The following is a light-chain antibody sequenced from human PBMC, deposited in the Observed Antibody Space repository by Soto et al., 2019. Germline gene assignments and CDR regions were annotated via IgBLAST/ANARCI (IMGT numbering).Light chain of an antibody. CDR3: LLSYSGARWV. J-gene: IGLJ3*02. V-gene: IGLV7-46*01. Sequence: QAVVTQEPSLTVSPGGTVTLTCGSSTGAVTSGHYPYWFQQKPGQAPRTLIYDTSNKHSWTPARFSGSLLGGKAALTLSGAQPEDEAEYYCLLSYSGARWVFGGGTTVTVL. CDR2: DTS. CDR1: TGAVTSGHY.